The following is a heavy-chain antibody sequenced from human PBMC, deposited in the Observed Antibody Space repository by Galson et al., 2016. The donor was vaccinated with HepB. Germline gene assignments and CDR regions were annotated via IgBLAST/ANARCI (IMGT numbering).Heavy chain of an antibody. Sequence: SETLSLTCAVYGGSFSGYYWSWIRQPPGKGLEWIGEINHSGSTNYNPSLKSRVTISVDTSKNQFSLNLSSVTAADTAVYYCATSGGSGYYFCIDVWGKGTPVAVSS. V-gene: IGHV4-34*01. J-gene: IGHJ6*03. D-gene: IGHD1-26*01. CDR3: ATSGGSGYYFCIDV. CDR2: INHSGST. CDR1: GGSFSGYY.